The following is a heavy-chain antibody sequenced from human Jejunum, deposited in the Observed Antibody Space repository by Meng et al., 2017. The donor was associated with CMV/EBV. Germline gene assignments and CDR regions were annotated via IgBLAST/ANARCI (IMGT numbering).Heavy chain of an antibody. D-gene: IGHD1-26*01. CDR3: ARGLPHLAGATGFDY. J-gene: IGHJ4*02. Sequence: LVQSGAEVKTPGASWKFSRKASRYTFTSYDINWVRQATGQGLEWLGWFVNNVDTYSAQKFQGRVTMTTDTHTSTAFMELRSLRSDDTAVYYCARGLPHLAGATGFDYWGQGTLVTVSS. CDR2: FVNNVDT. CDR1: RYTFTSYD. V-gene: IGHV1-18*01.